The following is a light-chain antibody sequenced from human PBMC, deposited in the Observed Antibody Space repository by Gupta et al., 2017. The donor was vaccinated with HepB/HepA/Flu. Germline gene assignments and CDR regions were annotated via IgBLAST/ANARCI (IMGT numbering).Light chain of an antibody. Sequence: QSVLTPPPSVSGAPGQRVTIACTGSSSNIGAGYDVHWYQQLPGTDPKLLIYGNSKRPSRVPDRFSGSKSGTSASLAITGLQAEDEADYYCQSYDSSLSCLVFGGGTKLTVL. CDR3: QSYDSSLSCLV. V-gene: IGLV1-40*01. CDR2: GNS. J-gene: IGLJ2*01. CDR1: SSNIGAGYD.